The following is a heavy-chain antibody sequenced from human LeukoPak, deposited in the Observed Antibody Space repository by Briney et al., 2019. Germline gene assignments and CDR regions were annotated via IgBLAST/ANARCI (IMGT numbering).Heavy chain of an antibody. CDR1: GYTFTGYY. CDR2: INPNSGGT. Sequence: GASVKVSCKASGYTFTGYYMQWVRQAPGQGLEWMGWINPNSGGTNYAQKFQGRVTMTRDTSISTAYMELSRLRSDDTAVYYCARDKGGYSGYDFDYWGQGTLVTVSS. V-gene: IGHV1-2*02. J-gene: IGHJ4*02. D-gene: IGHD5-12*01. CDR3: ARDKGGYSGYDFDY.